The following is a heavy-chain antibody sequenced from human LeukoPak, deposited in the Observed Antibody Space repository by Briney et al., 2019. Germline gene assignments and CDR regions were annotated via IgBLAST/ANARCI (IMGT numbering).Heavy chain of an antibody. V-gene: IGHV1-8*01. D-gene: IGHD3-10*01. CDR1: GYTFTSYD. J-gene: IGHJ4*02. CDR2: MNPNSGNT. Sequence: ALVKVSCKASGYTFTSYDINWVRQATGQGLEWMGWMNPNSGNTGYAQKFQGRVTMTRNTSISTAYMELSSLRSEDTAVYYCARGQWFGESNSYYFDYWGQGTLVTVSS. CDR3: ARGQWFGESNSYYFDY.